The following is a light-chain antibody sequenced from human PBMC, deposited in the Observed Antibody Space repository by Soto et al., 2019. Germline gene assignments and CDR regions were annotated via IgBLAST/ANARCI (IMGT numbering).Light chain of an antibody. Sequence: DIQMTQSPSTLSASVGDRVTITYRASQSVSDWLAWYQQKPGKAPKLLIYDASSLESAVPSRFSGSGSGTEFTLTISSLQPDDFATYYCQQYNSYTWTFGQGTKVEIK. CDR2: DAS. CDR1: QSVSDW. CDR3: QQYNSYTWT. J-gene: IGKJ1*01. V-gene: IGKV1-5*01.